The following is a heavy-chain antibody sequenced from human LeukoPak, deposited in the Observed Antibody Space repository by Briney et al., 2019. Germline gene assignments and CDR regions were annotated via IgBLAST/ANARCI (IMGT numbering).Heavy chain of an antibody. CDR1: GGSISSSSYY. CDR3: ARTDSSRLKNWFDP. D-gene: IGHD6-13*01. Sequence: SETLSLTCTVSGGSISSSSYYWGWIRQPPGKGLEWIGSIYYSGSTYYNPSLKSRVTISVDTSKNQFSLKLSSVTAADTAVYYCARTDSSRLKNWFDPWGQGTLVTVSS. J-gene: IGHJ5*02. V-gene: IGHV4-39*01. CDR2: IYYSGST.